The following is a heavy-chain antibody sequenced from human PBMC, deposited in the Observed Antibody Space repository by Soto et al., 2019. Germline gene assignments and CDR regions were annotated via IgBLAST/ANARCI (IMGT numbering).Heavy chain of an antibody. Sequence: GGSLRLSCAASGFTFSNYAMHWFRQAPGKGLEWVAVISYDGSNKYYADSVKGRFTISRDNSKNTLYLQMNSLRAEDTAVYYCARWGGSYYGIYYYGMDVWGQGTTVTVSS. J-gene: IGHJ6*02. V-gene: IGHV3-30-3*01. CDR2: ISYDGSNK. D-gene: IGHD1-26*01. CDR1: GFTFSNYA. CDR3: ARWGGSYYGIYYYGMDV.